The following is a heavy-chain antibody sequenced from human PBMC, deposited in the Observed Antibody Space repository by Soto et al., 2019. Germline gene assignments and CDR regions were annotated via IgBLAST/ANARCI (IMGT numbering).Heavy chain of an antibody. CDR1: GFTFSDYY. V-gene: IGHV3-11*01. Sequence: GGSLRLSCAASGFTFSDYYMSWIRQAPGKGLEWVSYISGSGSSIYYTDSVKGRFTVSRDNAKNSLYLQMNSLRAEDTAVYYCTRSDCSSTTCYRLYYYAMDVWGQGTTVTVSS. CDR3: TRSDCSSTTCYRLYYYAMDV. D-gene: IGHD2-2*01. J-gene: IGHJ6*02. CDR2: ISGSGSSI.